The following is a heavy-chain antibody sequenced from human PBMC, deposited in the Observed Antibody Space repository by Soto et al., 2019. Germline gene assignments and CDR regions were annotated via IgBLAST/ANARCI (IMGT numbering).Heavy chain of an antibody. J-gene: IGHJ6*02. V-gene: IGHV4-34*01. Sequence: QVQLQQWGAGLLKPSETLSLTCADYGGSFSGYYWSWIRQPPGKGLEWIGEINHSGSTNYNPSLKSRVTISVDTSKNQFSLKLSSVTAADTAVYYCARGMNYYYGMDVWGQGTTVTVSS. CDR2: INHSGST. CDR3: ARGMNYYYGMDV. CDR1: GGSFSGYY.